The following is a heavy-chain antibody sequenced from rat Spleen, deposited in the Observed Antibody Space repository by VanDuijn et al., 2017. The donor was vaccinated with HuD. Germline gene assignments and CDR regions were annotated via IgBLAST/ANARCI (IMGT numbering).Heavy chain of an antibody. Sequence: EVQLVESGGGLVQPGRSLKLSCAASGLSFSNYDMTWIRQAPGKGLEWVASITNTGVRTYYSDSVKGRFTISRDTAKSTLYLQMNSLRSEDTATYYCTRDNERSYVMDAWGQGASVTVSS. V-gene: IGHV5-31*01. J-gene: IGHJ4*01. CDR3: TRDNERSYVMDA. CDR2: ITNTGVRT. CDR1: GLSFSNYD.